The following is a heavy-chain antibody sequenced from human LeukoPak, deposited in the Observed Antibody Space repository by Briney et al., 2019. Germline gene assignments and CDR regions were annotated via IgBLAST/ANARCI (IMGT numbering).Heavy chain of an antibody. V-gene: IGHV3-30*18. CDR3: AKARGSIDY. Sequence: TGRSLRLSYAASGFTFSSYGMHWVRQAPGKGLEWVAVISYDGSNKYYADSVKGRFTISRDNSKNTLYLQMNSLRAEDTAVYYCAKARGSIDYWGQGTLVTVSS. CDR2: ISYDGSNK. CDR1: GFTFSSYG. D-gene: IGHD2-15*01. J-gene: IGHJ4*02.